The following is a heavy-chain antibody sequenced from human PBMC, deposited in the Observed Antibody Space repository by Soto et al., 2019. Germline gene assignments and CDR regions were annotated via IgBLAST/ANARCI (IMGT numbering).Heavy chain of an antibody. CDR2: ISSSGSTI. CDR3: SAGIAAAGTKGGGMDV. V-gene: IGHV3-48*03. D-gene: IGHD6-13*01. J-gene: IGHJ6*02. Sequence: EVQLLESGGGLVQPGGSLRLSCAASGFTFSSYEMNWVRQAPGKGLEWVSYISSSGSTIYYADSVKGRFTISRDNAKNSLYLQMNSLRAEDTAVYYCSAGIAAAGTKGGGMDVWGQGTTVTVSS. CDR1: GFTFSSYE.